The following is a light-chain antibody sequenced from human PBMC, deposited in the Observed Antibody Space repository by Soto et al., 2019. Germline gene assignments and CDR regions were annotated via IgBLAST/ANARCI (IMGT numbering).Light chain of an antibody. Sequence: QSALTQPASVSGSPGQSITISCTATTSAVGDYNYVSWYQQYPGKAPKPIIYHVSNRPSGVSNRFSGPKSGDTASLTISGLQAEYDADYYCSSYRSGGSVIFRGGTKVTVL. J-gene: IGLJ2*01. CDR1: TSAVGDYNY. CDR3: SSYRSGGSVI. V-gene: IGLV2-14*01. CDR2: HVS.